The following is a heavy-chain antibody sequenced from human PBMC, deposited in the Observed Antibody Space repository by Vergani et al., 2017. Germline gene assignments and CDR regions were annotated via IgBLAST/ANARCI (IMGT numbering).Heavy chain of an antibody. J-gene: IGHJ4*02. CDR3: ASHYDSSGYYYAVDY. Sequence: QVQLQESGPGLVKPSQTLSLTCTVSGGSISSGGYYWSWIRQHPGKGLEWIGYIYYSGSTYYNPSLKSRVTISVDTSKNQFSLKLGSVTAADTAVYYCASHYDSSGYYYAVDYWGQGTLVTVSS. CDR1: GGSISSGGYY. CDR2: IYYSGST. D-gene: IGHD3-22*01. V-gene: IGHV4-31*03.